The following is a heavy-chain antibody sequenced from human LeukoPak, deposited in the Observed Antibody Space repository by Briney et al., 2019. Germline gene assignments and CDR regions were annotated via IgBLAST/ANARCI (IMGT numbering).Heavy chain of an antibody. CDR3: ARALRITMVRGDWYFDL. J-gene: IGHJ2*01. CDR2: ISSSSSYI. V-gene: IGHV3-21*01. Sequence: PGGSLRLSCAASGFTFSSYSMNWVRQAPGKGLEWVSSISSSSSYIYYADSVKGRLTISRDNAKNSLYLQMNSLRAEDTAVYYCARALRITMVRGDWYFDLWGRGTLVTVSS. CDR1: GFTFSSYS. D-gene: IGHD3-10*01.